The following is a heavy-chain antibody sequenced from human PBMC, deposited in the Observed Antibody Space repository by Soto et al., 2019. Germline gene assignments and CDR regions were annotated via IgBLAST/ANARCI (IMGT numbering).Heavy chain of an antibody. CDR3: ARDVPEHIVVLPAVLDY. D-gene: IGHD2-2*01. V-gene: IGHV3-23*01. J-gene: IGHJ4*02. CDR2: ISGSGGTT. CDR1: AFTICTYA. Sequence: PVVPLRHPCGVSAFTICTYAMIRVRHTPWKGLERVSVISGSGGTTYYADSVKGRFTMSRDNSKNTMYLQMSSLRAEDTAVYHCARDVPEHIVVLPAVLDYWGQGTPVTVSS.